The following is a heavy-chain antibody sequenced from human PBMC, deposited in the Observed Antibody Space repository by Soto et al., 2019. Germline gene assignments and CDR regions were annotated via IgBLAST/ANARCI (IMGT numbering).Heavy chain of an antibody. Sequence: GGSLRLSCAASGFSFSSYAMSWVRQAPGKGLEWVSSISDSGGSTFSADSVKGRFTISRDNSRNTLYLQMNSLRAEDTAVYYCAKTASVGGSKGDFDYWGQGTLVTVSS. CDR3: AKTASVGGSKGDFDY. V-gene: IGHV3-23*01. CDR2: ISDSGGST. D-gene: IGHD6-19*01. CDR1: GFSFSSYA. J-gene: IGHJ4*02.